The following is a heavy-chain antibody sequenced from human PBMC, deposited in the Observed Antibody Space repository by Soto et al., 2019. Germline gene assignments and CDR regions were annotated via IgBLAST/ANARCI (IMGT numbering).Heavy chain of an antibody. CDR3: ARAILGSHDFDY. CDR2: IYYSGST. Sequence: SETLSLTCTVSGGSVSSGSYYGSWIRQPPGKGLEWIGYIYYSGSTNYNPSLKSRVTISVDTSKNQFSLKLSSVTAADTAVYYCARAILGSHDFDYWGQGTLVTVSS. J-gene: IGHJ4*02. CDR1: GGSVSSGSYY. V-gene: IGHV4-61*01. D-gene: IGHD3-3*01.